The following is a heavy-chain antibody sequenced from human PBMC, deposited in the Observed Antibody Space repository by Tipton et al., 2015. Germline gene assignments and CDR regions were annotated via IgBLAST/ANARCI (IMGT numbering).Heavy chain of an antibody. CDR3: ARLNCPSRRCYPGIGWFDP. J-gene: IGHJ5*02. D-gene: IGHD2-8*01. V-gene: IGHV1-69*01. Sequence: QLVQSGAEVKKPGSSVKVSCVASGGSFRRDGISWLRQAPGQGLEWVGGLIPLLRTPNYAQKFQGRVTIIADESSSTMNMELSSLTPDDTAVYYCARLNCPSRRCYPGIGWFDPWGQGTLVTVSS. CDR2: LIPLLRTP. CDR1: GGSFRRDG.